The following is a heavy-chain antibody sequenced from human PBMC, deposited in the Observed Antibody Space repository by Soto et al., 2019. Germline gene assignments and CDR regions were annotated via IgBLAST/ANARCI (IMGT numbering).Heavy chain of an antibody. Sequence: ASVKVSCKASGYTFTSYYMHWVRQAPGQGLEWMGIINPSGGSTSYAQKFQGRVTMTRDTSTSTVYMELSSLRSEDTAVYYCARDTSPYYDFWSGPSDYYYGMDVWGQGTTVTVSS. V-gene: IGHV1-46*01. CDR1: GYTFTSYY. CDR3: ARDTSPYYDFWSGPSDYYYGMDV. CDR2: INPSGGST. J-gene: IGHJ6*02. D-gene: IGHD3-3*01.